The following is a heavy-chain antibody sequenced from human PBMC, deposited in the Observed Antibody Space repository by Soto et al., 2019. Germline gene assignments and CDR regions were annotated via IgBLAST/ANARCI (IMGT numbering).Heavy chain of an antibody. CDR2: MYHSGST. CDR1: VGSISSDYW. V-gene: IGHV4-4*02. Sequence: PSETLSLTCSVSVGSISSDYWWTWVRQPPGKGLEWIAEMYHSGSTNYNPSLKSRVTISVDKSKNQISLKLSSVTAADTAVYYCARVLSSGWSRFDYWGRGTLVTVSS. CDR3: ARVLSSGWSRFDY. D-gene: IGHD6-19*01. J-gene: IGHJ4*02.